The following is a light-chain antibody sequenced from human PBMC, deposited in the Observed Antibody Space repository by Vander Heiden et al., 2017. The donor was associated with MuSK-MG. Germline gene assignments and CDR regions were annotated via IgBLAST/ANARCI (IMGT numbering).Light chain of an antibody. CDR2: EVS. CDR1: SSDVGAYNY. CDR3: NSFTSSSSYV. V-gene: IGLV2-14*01. Sequence: QSALTQPASVSGSPGQSITISCTGTSSDVGAYNYVSWFQQHPGKAPKLMIYEVSNRPSGVSNRFSGSKSGNTASLTISGLQAEDEADYFCNSFTSSSSYVFGTGTKVTGL. J-gene: IGLJ1*01.